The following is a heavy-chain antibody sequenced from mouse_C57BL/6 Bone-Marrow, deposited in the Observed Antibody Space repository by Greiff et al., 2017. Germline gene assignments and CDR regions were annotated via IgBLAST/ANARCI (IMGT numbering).Heavy chain of an antibody. J-gene: IGHJ2*01. CDR2: IDPSDSYT. CDR3: AREGPLGRDY. V-gene: IGHV1-50*01. Sequence: VQLQQPGAELVKPGASVKLSCKASGYTFTSYWMQWVKQRPGQGLEWIGEIDPSDSYTNYNQKFKGKATLTVDTSSSTAYMQLSSLTSEDSAVYYCAREGPLGRDYWGQGTTLTVSS. D-gene: IGHD3-3*01. CDR1: GYTFTSYW.